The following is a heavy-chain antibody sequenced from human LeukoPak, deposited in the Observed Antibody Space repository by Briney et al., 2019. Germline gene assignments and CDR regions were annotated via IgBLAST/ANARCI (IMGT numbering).Heavy chain of an antibody. V-gene: IGHV4-34*01. CDR3: ARGRRGVRQLKYSYMDV. J-gene: IGHJ6*03. Sequence: SETLSLTCAVSGGSFSGYYWSWIRQPPGKGLEWIVEINHSGSTNYNPSLKSRVTISVDTSKNQFSLKLSSATAADTAVYYCARGRRGVRQLKYSYMDVWGKGTTVTVSS. CDR2: INHSGST. D-gene: IGHD3-10*01. CDR1: GGSFSGYY.